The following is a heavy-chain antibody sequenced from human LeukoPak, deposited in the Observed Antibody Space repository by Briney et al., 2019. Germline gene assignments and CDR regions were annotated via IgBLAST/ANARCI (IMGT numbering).Heavy chain of an antibody. CDR3: ARTFMRGGDCYSYDY. CDR1: GYTFTGYY. CDR2: INPNSGGT. D-gene: IGHD2-21*02. J-gene: IGHJ4*02. Sequence: GASVKVSCKASGYTFTGYYMHWVRQAPGQGLEWMGWINPNSGGTNYAQKFQGRVTMTRDTSISTAYMELSRLRSDDTAVYYCARTFMRGGDCYSYDYWGQGTLVTVSS. V-gene: IGHV1-2*02.